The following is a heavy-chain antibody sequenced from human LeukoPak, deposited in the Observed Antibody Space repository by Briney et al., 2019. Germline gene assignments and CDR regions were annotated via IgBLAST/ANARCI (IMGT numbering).Heavy chain of an antibody. Sequence: SQTLSLTCTVSGGSISSGDYYWSWIRQPPGKGLEWIGYIYYSGSTYYNASLKSRVTISVDTSKNQFSLKLSSVTAADTAVYYCARGEDYGGNFSWYFDLWGRGTLVTVSS. CDR2: IYYSGST. D-gene: IGHD4-23*01. J-gene: IGHJ2*01. V-gene: IGHV4-30-4*01. CDR1: GGSISSGDYY. CDR3: ARGEDYGGNFSWYFDL.